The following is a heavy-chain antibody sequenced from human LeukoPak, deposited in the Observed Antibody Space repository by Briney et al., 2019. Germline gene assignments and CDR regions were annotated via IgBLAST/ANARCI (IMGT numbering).Heavy chain of an antibody. J-gene: IGHJ4*02. D-gene: IGHD3-10*01. CDR2: ITYNGGDK. V-gene: IGHV3-30*01. CDR3: ATDRSYYDSRTHQGFDY. CDR1: GFTFSSYA. Sequence: GGSLRLSCAASGFTFSSYAMHWVRQAPGKGLEWVTLITYNGGDKYYADSVKGRFTIYRDNSKNTLYLQMNSLRAEDTAVYYCATDRSYYDSRTHQGFDYWGQGTLVTVSS.